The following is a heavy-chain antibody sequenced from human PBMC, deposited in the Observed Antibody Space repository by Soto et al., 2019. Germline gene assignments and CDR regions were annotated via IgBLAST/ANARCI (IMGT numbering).Heavy chain of an antibody. CDR1: GGSISSDY. CDR2: IYYSGSA. CDR3: ARVSSSWGLVSYFAY. V-gene: IGHV4-59*01. D-gene: IGHD6-13*01. J-gene: IGHJ4*02. Sequence: PSETLSLTCTVSGGSISSDYCSWIRQPPGKGLEWIGYIYYSGSANYNPSLKSRVTISVDTSKNQSSLKLSSVTAADTAVYYCARVSSSWGLVSYFAYWGQGTLVPGSS.